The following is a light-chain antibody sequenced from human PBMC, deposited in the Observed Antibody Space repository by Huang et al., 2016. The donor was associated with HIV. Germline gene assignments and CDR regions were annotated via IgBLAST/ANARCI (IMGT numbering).Light chain of an antibody. CDR1: QSISTG. CDR3: QQYNSYPYT. V-gene: IGKV1-5*01. Sequence: DIQMTQSPSTLSASVGDRVTITCRASQSISTGLAWYQQKPGKAPKLLIYDASNLESGVPSRFSGSGSGTEFTLTISSLHPDNFATYYCQQYNSYPYTFGQGTRLEIK. CDR2: DAS. J-gene: IGKJ2*01.